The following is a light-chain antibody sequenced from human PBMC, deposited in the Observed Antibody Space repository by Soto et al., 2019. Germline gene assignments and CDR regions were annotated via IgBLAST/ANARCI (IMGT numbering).Light chain of an antibody. CDR2: GVS. CDR3: QQYNNWPQT. V-gene: IGKV3-15*01. CDR1: QTVSSRY. J-gene: IGKJ1*01. Sequence: EIVLTQSPGTLSLSPGERATLSCRASQTVSSRYLAWYQQKPGQAPSLLIYGVSTRATGIPTRFSGSGSGRQFTLTISTLQSEDFAVYYCQQYNNWPQTFGQGTKVDIK.